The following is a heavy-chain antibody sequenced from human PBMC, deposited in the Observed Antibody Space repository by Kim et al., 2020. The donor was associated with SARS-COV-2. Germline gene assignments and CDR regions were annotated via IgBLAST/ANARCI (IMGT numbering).Heavy chain of an antibody. V-gene: IGHV1-2*06. CDR3: ARGDGDLYGMDV. CDR1: GYTFTGYY. D-gene: IGHD3-10*01. CDR2: INPNSGGT. Sequence: ASVKVSCKASGYTFTGYYMHWVRQAPGQGLEWMGRINPNSGGTNYAQKFQGRVTMTRDTSISTAYMELSRLRSDDTAVYYCARGDGDLYGMDVWGQGTTVTVSS. J-gene: IGHJ6*02.